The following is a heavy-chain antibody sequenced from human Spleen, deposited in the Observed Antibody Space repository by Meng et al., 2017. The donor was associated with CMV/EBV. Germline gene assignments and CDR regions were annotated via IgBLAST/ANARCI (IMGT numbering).Heavy chain of an antibody. CDR3: AKDRGYCSSTSCYITYFDY. V-gene: IGHV3-30*02. Sequence: GGSLRLSCAASGFTFSSYGMHWVRQAPGKGLEWVAFIRYDGSKKYYADTVKGRFTISRDNSKNTLYLQMNSLRAEDTAVYYCAKDRGYCSSTSCYITYFDYWGQGTLVTVSS. CDR2: IRYDGSKK. D-gene: IGHD2-2*02. CDR1: GFTFSSYG. J-gene: IGHJ4*02.